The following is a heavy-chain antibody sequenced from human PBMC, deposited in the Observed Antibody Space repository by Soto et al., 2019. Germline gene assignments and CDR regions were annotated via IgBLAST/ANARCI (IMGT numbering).Heavy chain of an antibody. CDR3: ARGVTLGALPSRFHS. CDR1: VGSLNDGNFY. CDR2: VHQNGIT. Sequence: PSETLPLTCSVSVGSLNDGNFYCNWIPQSPAKALAWIGYVHQNGITNSNPSLQSRVTFSRDSSKNQFSLKLKSVSAAGTAVYYCARGVTLGALPSRFHSFGKVNQVAASS. D-gene: IGHD3-16*02. J-gene: IGHJ5*01. V-gene: IGHV4-61*01.